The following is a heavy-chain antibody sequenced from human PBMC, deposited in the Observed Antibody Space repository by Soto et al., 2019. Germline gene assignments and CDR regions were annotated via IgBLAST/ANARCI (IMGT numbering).Heavy chain of an antibody. CDR1: GFTFGDYA. Sequence: GGSLRLSCTASGFTFGDYAMSWVRQAPGKGLGWVGFIRSKAYGGTTEYAASVKGRFTISRDDSKSIAYLQMNSLKTEDTAVYYCTRDRHYYDSSGYLFYWGQGTLVTVSS. CDR3: TRDRHYYDSSGYLFY. CDR2: IRSKAYGGTT. J-gene: IGHJ4*02. V-gene: IGHV3-49*04. D-gene: IGHD3-22*01.